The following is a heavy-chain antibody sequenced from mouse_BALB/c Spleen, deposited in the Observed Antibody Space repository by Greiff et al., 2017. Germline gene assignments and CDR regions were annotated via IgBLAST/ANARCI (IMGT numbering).Heavy chain of an antibody. V-gene: IGHV1-55*01. D-gene: IGHD2-4*01. CDR1: GYNFTSYW. CDR2: IYPGSGST. Sequence: VQLQQPGAELVKPGTSVKLSCKASGYNFTSYWINWVKLRPGQGLEWIGDIYPGSGSTNYNEKFKSKATLTVDTSSSTAYMQLSSLASEDSALYYCARGGYDYDWYFDVWGAGTTVTVSS. J-gene: IGHJ1*01. CDR3: ARGGYDYDWYFDV.